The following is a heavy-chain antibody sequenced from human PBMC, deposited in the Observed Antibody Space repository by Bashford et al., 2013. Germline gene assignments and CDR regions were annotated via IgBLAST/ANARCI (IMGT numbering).Heavy chain of an antibody. J-gene: IGHJ3*02. CDR2: TYYRSKWVY. D-gene: IGHD7-27*01. CDR3: WGSDAFNN. V-gene: IGHV6-1*01. Sequence: RQSPSRGLEWLGRTYYRSKWVYVYAPSVKSRISINADTYKNHISLQLNSVTPEDTAVYYCWGSDAFNNWGQGTMVTVSS.